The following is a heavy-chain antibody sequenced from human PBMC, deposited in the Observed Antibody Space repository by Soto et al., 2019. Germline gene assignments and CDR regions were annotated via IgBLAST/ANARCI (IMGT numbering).Heavy chain of an antibody. Sequence: QVQLVESGGGVVQPGRSLRLSCAASGFTFSYNGMHWVRQAPGKGLEWVAVIWYDGSKIYYADSVKGRFTISRDNSKNTLFLQMISLRAEDTAVYYCARGVDYGDYAIDYWGQGTLVTVSS. CDR1: GFTFSYNG. CDR3: ARGVDYGDYAIDY. V-gene: IGHV3-33*01. D-gene: IGHD4-17*01. CDR2: IWYDGSKI. J-gene: IGHJ4*02.